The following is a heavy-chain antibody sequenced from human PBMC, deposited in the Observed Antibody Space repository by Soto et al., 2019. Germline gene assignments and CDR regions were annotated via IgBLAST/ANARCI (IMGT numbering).Heavy chain of an antibody. CDR1: GASITYGGYS. J-gene: IGHJ4*02. D-gene: IGHD5-12*01. V-gene: IGHV4-30-2*01. CDR2: ISHLEST. CDR3: ARGGGYDPFDY. Sequence: SETLSLTCTLSGASITYGGYSWSWVRQPPGKDLEWLGYISHLESTFYNPSFQSRLTLSIDRSKNQFSLKLASMTAADTAVYYCARGGGYDPFDYWGQGTLVTVSS.